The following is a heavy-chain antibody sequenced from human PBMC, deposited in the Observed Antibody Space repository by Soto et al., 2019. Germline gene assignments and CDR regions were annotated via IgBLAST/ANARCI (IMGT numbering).Heavy chain of an antibody. CDR1: GFTFSNAW. CDR3: NTDAPWYSSSWYWDAFDI. J-gene: IGHJ3*02. V-gene: IGHV3-15*01. CDR2: IKSKTDGGTT. Sequence: GSLRLSCAASGFTFSNAWMSWVRQAPGKGLEWVGRIKSKTDGGTTDYAAPVKGRFTISRDDSKNTLYLQMNSLKTEDTAVYYCNTDAPWYSSSWYWDAFDIWGQGTMVTVSS. D-gene: IGHD6-13*01.